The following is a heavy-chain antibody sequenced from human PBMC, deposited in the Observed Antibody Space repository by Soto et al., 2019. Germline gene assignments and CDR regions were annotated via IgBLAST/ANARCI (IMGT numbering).Heavy chain of an antibody. V-gene: IGHV3-23*01. CDR3: AKDRTAVFDYYYYMDV. J-gene: IGHJ6*03. D-gene: IGHD6-19*01. CDR1: GFTFSSYA. Sequence: EVQLLESGGGLVQPGGSLRLSCAASGFTFSSYAMSWVRQAPGKGLEWVSAISGSGGSTYYADSVKGRFTISRDNSNNTLYLQMNSLRAEDTAVYYCAKDRTAVFDYYYYMDVWGKGTTVTVSS. CDR2: ISGSGGST.